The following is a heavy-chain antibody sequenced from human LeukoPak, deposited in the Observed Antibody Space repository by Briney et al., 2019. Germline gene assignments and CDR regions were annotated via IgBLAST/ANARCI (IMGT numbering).Heavy chain of an antibody. CDR1: GGSFSGYY. D-gene: IGHD3-3*01. Sequence: SETLSLTCAVYGGSFSGYYWSWIRQPPGKGLEWIGEINHSGSTNHNPSLKSRVTISVDTSKNQFSLKLSSVTAADTAVYYCARGPRYDFWSGYYTPTDAFDIWGQGTMVTVSS. CDR2: INHSGST. J-gene: IGHJ3*02. CDR3: ARGPRYDFWSGYYTPTDAFDI. V-gene: IGHV4-34*01.